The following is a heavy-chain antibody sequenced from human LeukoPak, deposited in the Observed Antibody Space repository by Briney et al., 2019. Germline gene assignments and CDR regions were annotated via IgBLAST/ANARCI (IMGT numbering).Heavy chain of an antibody. CDR3: ARTPSSAGYFDY. V-gene: IGHV3-53*01. CDR2: IYSGGST. J-gene: IGHJ4*02. D-gene: IGHD6-6*01. CDR1: GFTVSSNY. Sequence: GGSLRLSCADSGFTVSSNYMSWVRQAPGKGLEWISVIYSGGSTYYADSVKGRFTISRDNSKNTLYLQMNSLRAEDTAVYYCARTPSSAGYFDYWGQGTLVTVSS.